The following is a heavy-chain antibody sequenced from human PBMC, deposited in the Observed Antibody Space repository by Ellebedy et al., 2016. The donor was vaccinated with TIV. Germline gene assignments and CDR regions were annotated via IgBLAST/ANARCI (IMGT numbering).Heavy chain of an antibody. V-gene: IGHV3-23*01. D-gene: IGHD1-26*01. CDR2: ISTTGNT. J-gene: IGHJ4*02. CDR3: ATQMWDSNY. Sequence: PGGSLRLSCAASGFTFSHYGMSWVRQAPGKGLEWVSAISTTGNTHYAESVRGRFTISRDNSKNTLYMQMNSLRVEDTATYYCATQMWDSNYWGQGTLVTVSS. CDR1: GFTFSHYG.